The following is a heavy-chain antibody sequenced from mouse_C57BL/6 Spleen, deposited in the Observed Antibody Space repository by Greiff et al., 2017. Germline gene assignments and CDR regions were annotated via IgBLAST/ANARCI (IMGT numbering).Heavy chain of an antibody. Sequence: QVHVKQSGAELARPGASVKMSCKASGYTFTSYTMHWVKQRPGQGLEWIGYINPSSGYTKYNQKFKDKATLTADKSSSTAYMQLSSLTSEDSAVYYCAILDSSGYVDWFAYWGQGTLVTVSA. V-gene: IGHV1-4*01. D-gene: IGHD3-2*02. CDR2: INPSSGYT. J-gene: IGHJ3*01. CDR3: AILDSSGYVDWFAY. CDR1: GYTFTSYT.